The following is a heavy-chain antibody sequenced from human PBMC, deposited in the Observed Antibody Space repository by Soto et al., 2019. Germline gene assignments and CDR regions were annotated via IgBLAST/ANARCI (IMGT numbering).Heavy chain of an antibody. CDR3: ARVWGGAFDI. CDR2: IYYSGST. D-gene: IGHD3-10*01. CDR1: GGSINSGDYY. V-gene: IGHV4-61*08. Sequence: SETLSLTCTVSGGSINSGDYYWSWIRQPPGKGLEWIGYIYYSGSTNYNPSLKSRVTISVDTSKNQFSLKLSSVTAADTAVYYCARVWGGAFDIWGQGTMVTVSS. J-gene: IGHJ3*02.